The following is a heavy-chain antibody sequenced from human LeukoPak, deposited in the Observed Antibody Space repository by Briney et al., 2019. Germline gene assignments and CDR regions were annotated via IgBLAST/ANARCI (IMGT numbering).Heavy chain of an antibody. J-gene: IGHJ3*02. CDR1: GGSISSGNYY. CDR3: ARRYSGSYYKDAFDI. D-gene: IGHD1-26*01. Sequence: KPSETLSLTCTVSGGSISSGNYYWGWIRQPPGKGLDWIASIHYSGTTYYNPSLKSRVTMSVDTSKNQFSLKLSSVTAADTAVYYCARRYSGSYYKDAFDIWGQGTMVTVSS. CDR2: IHYSGTT. V-gene: IGHV4-39*07.